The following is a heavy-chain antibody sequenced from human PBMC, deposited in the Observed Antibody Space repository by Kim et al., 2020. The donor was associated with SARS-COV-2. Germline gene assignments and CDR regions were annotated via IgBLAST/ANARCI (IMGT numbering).Heavy chain of an antibody. CDR3: ARDRLGSPVFDY. CDR2: IIPIFGTA. CDR1: GGTFSSYA. V-gene: IGHV1-69*13. J-gene: IGHJ4*02. D-gene: IGHD1-26*01. Sequence: SVKVSCKASGGTFSSYAISWVRQAPGQGLEWMGGIIPIFGTANYAQKFQGRVTITADESTSTAYMELSSLRSEDTAVYYCARDRLGSPVFDYWGQGTLVTVSS.